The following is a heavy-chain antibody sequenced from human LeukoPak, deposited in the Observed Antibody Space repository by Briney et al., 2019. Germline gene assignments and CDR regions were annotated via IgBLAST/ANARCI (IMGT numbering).Heavy chain of an antibody. CDR1: GLPFSTYA. Sequence: GGSLRLSCAVSGLPFSTYAMSWVRQAPGKGLEWVSTIVHTGDYEYYADSLKGRVTISRDNANNALYLQMHSLRVEDTAIYYCASDGAGWSRDHWGQGTLVTVSS. CDR2: IVHTGDYE. V-gene: IGHV3-21*01. D-gene: IGHD4/OR15-4a*01. J-gene: IGHJ4*01. CDR3: ASDGAGWSRDH.